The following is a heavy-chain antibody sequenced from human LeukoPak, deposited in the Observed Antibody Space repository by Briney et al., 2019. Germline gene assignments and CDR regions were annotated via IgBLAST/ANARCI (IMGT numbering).Heavy chain of an antibody. Sequence: GGSLRLSCAASGFTFDDYAMHWVRQAPGKGLEWVSGISWNSGSIGYADSAKGRFTISRDNAKNSLYLQMNSLRAEDTALYYCAKDHLDSSGWYDYWGQGTLVTVSS. CDR1: GFTFDDYA. CDR3: AKDHLDSSGWYDY. CDR2: ISWNSGSI. V-gene: IGHV3-9*01. D-gene: IGHD6-19*01. J-gene: IGHJ4*02.